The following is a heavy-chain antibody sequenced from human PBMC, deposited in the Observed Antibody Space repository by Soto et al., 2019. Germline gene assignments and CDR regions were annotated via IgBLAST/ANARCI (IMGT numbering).Heavy chain of an antibody. D-gene: IGHD6-13*01. J-gene: IGHJ3*02. Sequence: GASVKVSCKASGYTFTGYYMHWVRQAPGQGLEWMGWINPNSGGTNYAQKFQGWVTMTRDTSISTAYMELSRLRSDDTAVYYCARVGSSSSDAFDIWGQGTMDTVSS. CDR2: INPNSGGT. V-gene: IGHV1-2*04. CDR3: ARVGSSSSDAFDI. CDR1: GYTFTGYY.